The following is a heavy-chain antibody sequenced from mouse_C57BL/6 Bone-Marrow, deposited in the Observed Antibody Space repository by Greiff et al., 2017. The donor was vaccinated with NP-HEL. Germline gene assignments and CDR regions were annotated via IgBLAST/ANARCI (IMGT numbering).Heavy chain of an antibody. CDR2: INPGSGGT. J-gene: IGHJ3*01. V-gene: IGHV1-54*01. Sequence: VQRVESGAELVRPGTSVKVSCKASGYAFTNYLIEWVKQRPGQGLEWIGVINPGSGGTNYNEKFKGKATLTADKSSSTAYMQLSSLTSEDSAVYFCARKDDYAWFAYWGQGTLVTVSA. D-gene: IGHD2-4*01. CDR3: ARKDDYAWFAY. CDR1: GYAFTNYL.